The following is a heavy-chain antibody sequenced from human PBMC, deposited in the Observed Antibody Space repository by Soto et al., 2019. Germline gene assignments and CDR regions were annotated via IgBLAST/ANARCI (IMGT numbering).Heavy chain of an antibody. D-gene: IGHD2-2*01. J-gene: IGHJ6*02. CDR3: AKDPPWTVGPLAMDV. Sequence: GGTLRLSCVASGFTFRTHAMSWVRQVPGKGLEWVSTFSGSGGNTYYGESVKGRFTISRDDPKNTLYLDMNSLRVEDTAVYYCAKDPPWTVGPLAMDVWGQGTTVTVSS. CDR1: GFTFRTHA. V-gene: IGHV3-23*01. CDR2: FSGSGGNT.